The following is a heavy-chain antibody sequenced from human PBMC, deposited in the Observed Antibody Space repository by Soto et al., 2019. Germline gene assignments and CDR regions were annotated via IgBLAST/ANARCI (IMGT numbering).Heavy chain of an antibody. Sequence: PSETLSLTCAVYGGSFSGYYWSWIRQPPGKGLDWIGEINHSGSTNYNPSLKSRVTISVDTSKNQFSLKLSSVTAADTAVYYCASGRGIVVVPAAKLTYYFDYWGQGTLVTVSS. V-gene: IGHV4-34*01. CDR1: GGSFSGYY. CDR3: ASGRGIVVVPAAKLTYYFDY. D-gene: IGHD2-2*01. CDR2: INHSGST. J-gene: IGHJ4*02.